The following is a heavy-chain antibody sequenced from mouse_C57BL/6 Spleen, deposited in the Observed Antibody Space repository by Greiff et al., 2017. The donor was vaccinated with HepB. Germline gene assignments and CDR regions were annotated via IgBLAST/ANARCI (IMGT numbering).Heavy chain of an antibody. Sequence: EVHLVESGPELVKPGASVKMSCKASGYTFTDYNMHWVKQSHGKSLEWIGYINPNNGGTSYNQKFKGKATLTVNKSSSTAYMELRSLTSEDSAVYYCASYDYTYPYLSYWGQGTTLTVSS. V-gene: IGHV1-22*01. J-gene: IGHJ2*01. CDR2: INPNNGGT. D-gene: IGHD2-4*01. CDR1: GYTFTDYN. CDR3: ASYDYTYPYLSY.